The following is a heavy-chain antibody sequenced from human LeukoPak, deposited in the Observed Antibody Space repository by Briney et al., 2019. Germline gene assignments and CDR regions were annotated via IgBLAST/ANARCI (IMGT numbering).Heavy chain of an antibody. V-gene: IGHV4-39*01. D-gene: IGHD1-26*01. CDR1: GGSISSSSYY. CDR3: ARPGKGIGNAFDI. J-gene: IGHJ3*02. CDR2: IYYSGST. Sequence: PAETLSLTCTVSGGSISSSSYYWGWIRQPPGMGLEWIGSIYYSGSTYCNPSLKSRVTISVDTSKNQFSLKLSSVTAADTAVYYCARPGKGIGNAFDIWGQGTMVTVSS.